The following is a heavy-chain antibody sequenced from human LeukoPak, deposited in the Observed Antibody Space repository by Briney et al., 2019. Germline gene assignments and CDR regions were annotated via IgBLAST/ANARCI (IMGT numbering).Heavy chain of an antibody. V-gene: IGHV4-4*02. CDR1: GGPIDITNY. CDR3: TRENRPFCPFAY. J-gene: IGHJ4*02. CDR2: ISHDGTR. D-gene: IGHD2/OR15-2a*01. Sequence: SGTLSLTCGVSGGPIDITNYWSWVRQAPGKELEWIGEISHDGTRNYNPSLRSRVAMSLDRANNQFSLSLTSVTAADTAVYYCTRENRPFCPFAYWGQGVLVTVSS.